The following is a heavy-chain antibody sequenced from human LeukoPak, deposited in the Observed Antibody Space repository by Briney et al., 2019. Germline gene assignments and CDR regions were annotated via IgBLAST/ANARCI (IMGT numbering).Heavy chain of an antibody. V-gene: IGHV1-8*01. D-gene: IGHD1-26*01. CDR2: MNPKSGNT. CDR1: GYTFINCD. Sequence: ASVKVSRKTSGYTFINCDINWVRQAAGQGLEWMGWMNPKSGNTGYAPKFQGRVTMTRTTSINTAYLELSSLRSEDTAVYYCARFSGSPQDGFDYWGQGTLVTVSS. J-gene: IGHJ4*02. CDR3: ARFSGSPQDGFDY.